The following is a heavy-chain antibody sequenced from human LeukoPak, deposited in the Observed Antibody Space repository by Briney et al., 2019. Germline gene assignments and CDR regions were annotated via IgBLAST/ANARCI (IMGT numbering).Heavy chain of an antibody. V-gene: IGHV1-18*01. CDR1: GYTFTSYG. D-gene: IGHD3-3*01. CDR2: ISAYNGNT. CDR3: ARASFTIFGVVTSYYYYYMDV. J-gene: IGHJ6*03. Sequence: ASVKVSCKASGYTFTSYGISWVRQAPGQGLEWMGWISAYNGNTNYAQKLQGRVTITTDTSTSTAYMELRSLRSDDTAVYYCARASFTIFGVVTSYYYYYMDVWGKGTTVTVSS.